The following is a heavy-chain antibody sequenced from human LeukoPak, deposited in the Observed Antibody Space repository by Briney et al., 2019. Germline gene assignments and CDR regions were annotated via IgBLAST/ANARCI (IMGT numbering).Heavy chain of an antibody. D-gene: IGHD3-3*01. V-gene: IGHV4-39*01. CDR3: ASPTSITIFGVPRTNAFDI. CDR1: GGSISSSSYY. CDR2: IYYSGST. Sequence: PSETLSLTCTVSGGSISSSSYYWGWIRQPPGKGLEWIGSIYYSGSTYYNPPLKSRDTISVDTSKNQFSLKLSSVTAADTAVYYCASPTSITIFGVPRTNAFDIWGQGTMVTVSS. J-gene: IGHJ3*02.